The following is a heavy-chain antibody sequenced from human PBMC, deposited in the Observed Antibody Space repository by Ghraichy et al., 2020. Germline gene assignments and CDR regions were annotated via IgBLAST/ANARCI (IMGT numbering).Heavy chain of an antibody. CDR2: INHSGST. J-gene: IGHJ6*03. Sequence: EINHSGSTNYNPSLKSRVTISVDTSKNQFSLKLSPVTAADTAVYYCARGTKWDRERDYYYYYMDVWGKGTTVTVS. D-gene: IGHD1-26*01. CDR3: ARGTKWDRERDYYYYYMDV. V-gene: IGHV4-34*01.